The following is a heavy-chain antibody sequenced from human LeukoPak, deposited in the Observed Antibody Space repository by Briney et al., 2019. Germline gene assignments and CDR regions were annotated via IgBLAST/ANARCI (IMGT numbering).Heavy chain of an antibody. V-gene: IGHV3-9*03. J-gene: IGHJ3*02. D-gene: IGHD3-22*01. Sequence: GRSLRLSCAASGFTFDDYAMHWVRQAPGKGLEWVSGLSWNSGSIGYADSVKGRFTISRDNAKNSLYLQMNSLRAEDMALYYCAKARGADSSGQGAFDIWGQGTMVTVSS. CDR3: AKARGADSSGQGAFDI. CDR2: LSWNSGSI. CDR1: GFTFDDYA.